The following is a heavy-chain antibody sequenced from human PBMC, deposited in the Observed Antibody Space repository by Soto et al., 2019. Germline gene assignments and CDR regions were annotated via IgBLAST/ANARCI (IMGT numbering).Heavy chain of an antibody. D-gene: IGHD5-18*01. CDR3: ARGVRYRYGFHGMDV. Sequence: PGGSLRLSCAASGFSFYTYWMSWVRQAPWKGLEWVANIQQDGSEKYYVDSVKGRFTISRDNAKNSLYLQMNSLRAEDTAVYYCARGVRYRYGFHGMDVWGQGTTVTVSS. V-gene: IGHV3-7*05. CDR2: IQQDGSEK. CDR1: GFSFYTYW. J-gene: IGHJ6*02.